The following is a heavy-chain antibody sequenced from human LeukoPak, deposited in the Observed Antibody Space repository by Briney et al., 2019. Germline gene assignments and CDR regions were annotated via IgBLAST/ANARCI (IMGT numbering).Heavy chain of an antibody. D-gene: IGHD5-18*01. CDR2: IYYSGST. Sequence: SETLSLTCTVSGGSISSSSYYWGWIRQPPGKGLEWIGSIYYSGSTYYNPSLKSRVTISVDTSKNQFSLKLSSVTAADTAVYYCARDEKGQLWLPEYFQHWGQGTLVTVSS. V-gene: IGHV4-39*07. CDR3: ARDEKGQLWLPEYFQH. CDR1: GGSISSSSYY. J-gene: IGHJ1*01.